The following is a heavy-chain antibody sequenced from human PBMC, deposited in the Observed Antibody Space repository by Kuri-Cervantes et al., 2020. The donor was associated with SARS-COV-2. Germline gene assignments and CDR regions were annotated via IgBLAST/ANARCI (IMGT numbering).Heavy chain of an antibody. CDR2: INHSGST. Sequence: SETLSLTCAVYGGSFSGYYWSWIRQPPGKGLEWIGEINHSGSTNYNPSLKSRVTVSVDTSKNQFSLKLSSVTAADTAVYYCARTDITINHLDYWGQGTLVTVSS. J-gene: IGHJ4*02. CDR3: ARTDITINHLDY. D-gene: IGHD5-24*01. CDR1: GGSFSGYY. V-gene: IGHV4-34*01.